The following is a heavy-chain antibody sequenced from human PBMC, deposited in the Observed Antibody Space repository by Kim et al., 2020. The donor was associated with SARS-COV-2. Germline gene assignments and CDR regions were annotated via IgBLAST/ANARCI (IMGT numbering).Heavy chain of an antibody. Sequence: ASVKVSCKASGYTFTGYYMHWVRQAPGQGLEWMGRINPNSGGTNYAQKFQGRVTMTRDTSISTAYMELSRLRSDDTAVYYCARDLPSGYEPFDYWGQGTLVTVSS. CDR2: INPNSGGT. CDR3: ARDLPSGYEPFDY. V-gene: IGHV1-2*06. D-gene: IGHD5-12*01. J-gene: IGHJ4*02. CDR1: GYTFTGYY.